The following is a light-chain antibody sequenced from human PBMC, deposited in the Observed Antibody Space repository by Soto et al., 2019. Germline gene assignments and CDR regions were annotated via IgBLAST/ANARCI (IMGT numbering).Light chain of an antibody. CDR2: GAS. J-gene: IGKJ1*01. CDR1: QGIRNE. V-gene: IGKV1-6*01. Sequence: AIQMTQSPSSLSASVGDRVTITCRASQGIRNELGWYQQKPGTAPKLPIYGASSLQSGVPSRFSGSGSGTDFTLTISSLQPEDFATYYCLQDYDYPRTFGQGTKVDIK. CDR3: LQDYDYPRT.